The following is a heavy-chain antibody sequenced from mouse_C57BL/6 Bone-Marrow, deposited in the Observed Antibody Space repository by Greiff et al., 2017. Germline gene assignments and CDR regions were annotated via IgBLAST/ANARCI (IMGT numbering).Heavy chain of an antibody. CDR3: SRGYARDD. V-gene: IGHV1-4*01. CDR1: GYTFTSYT. J-gene: IGHJ4*01. CDR2: INPSSGYT. Sequence: QVHVKQSEAELARPGASVKMSCKASGYTFTSYTMHWVQQRPGQGLEWIGYINPSSGYTKYNQKFKDKATLTADKSSSTAYMQLSSLTSEDSAVYYCSRGYARDDWGQGTSVTVSS.